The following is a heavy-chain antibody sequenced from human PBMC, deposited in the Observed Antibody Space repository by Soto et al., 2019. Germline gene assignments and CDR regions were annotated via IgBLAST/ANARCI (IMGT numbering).Heavy chain of an antibody. Sequence: SQTLSLTCAISGDSVSSNTASWNWIRQSPSRGLEWLGRTYFRAKWYNDYAVSVKSRIIINPDTSNNQFSLQLNSVTPEDTAVYFCAKGDNLGPKTGYAFDPWGQGIMVTVSS. V-gene: IGHV6-1*01. CDR2: TYFRAKWYN. CDR1: GDSVSSNTAS. CDR3: AKGDNLGPKTGYAFDP. J-gene: IGHJ5*02. D-gene: IGHD5-12*01.